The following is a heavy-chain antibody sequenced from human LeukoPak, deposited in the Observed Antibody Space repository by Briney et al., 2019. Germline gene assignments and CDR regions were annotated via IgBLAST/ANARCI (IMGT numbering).Heavy chain of an antibody. J-gene: IGHJ4*02. D-gene: IGHD1-26*01. Sequence: SETLSLTCTGSGGSISSYYWSWIRQPAGKGLEGIGRIYTSGSTNYNASLKSRGSMSVDTSKNQFSLKLSSVTAADTAVFYWARENSGCYREFDYWGQGTLVTVSS. CDR2: IYTSGST. V-gene: IGHV4-4*07. CDR3: ARENSGCYREFDY. CDR1: GGSISSYY.